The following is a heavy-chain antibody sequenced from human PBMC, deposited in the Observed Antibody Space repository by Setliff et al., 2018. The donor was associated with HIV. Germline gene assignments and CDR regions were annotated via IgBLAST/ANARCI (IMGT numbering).Heavy chain of an antibody. J-gene: IGHJ5*02. Sequence: ASVKVSCKASGYSFTDYYIHWVRQAPGQGLEWMGWINPKSDGTNYAQKFQGWITMTRDTSISTAYMELSRLRSDDTAVYYCARDGCSTSCYPDTNWFDPWGQGTLVTVSS. CDR1: GYSFTDYY. V-gene: IGHV1-2*04. D-gene: IGHD2-2*01. CDR3: ARDGCSTSCYPDTNWFDP. CDR2: INPKSDGT.